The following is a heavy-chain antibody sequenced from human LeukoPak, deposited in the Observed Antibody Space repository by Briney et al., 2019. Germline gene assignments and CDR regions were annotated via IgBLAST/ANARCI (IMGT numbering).Heavy chain of an antibody. Sequence: PGGSLRLSCAASGFTFSSYSMNWVRQAPGKGLEWVSSISSSSSYIYYADSVKGRFTISRDNAKNSLYLQMNSLRAEDTAVYYCVRYDYGDYHDHYGMDVWGKGTTVTVSS. V-gene: IGHV3-21*01. CDR1: GFTFSSYS. J-gene: IGHJ6*04. D-gene: IGHD4-17*01. CDR3: VRYDYGDYHDHYGMDV. CDR2: ISSSSSYI.